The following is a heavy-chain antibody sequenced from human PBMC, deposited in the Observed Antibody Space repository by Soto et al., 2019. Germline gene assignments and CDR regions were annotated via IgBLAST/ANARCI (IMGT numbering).Heavy chain of an antibody. CDR2: IKPSGGTT. J-gene: IGHJ4*02. CDR1: GFTFSSYF. Sequence: GASVKVSCKASGFTFSSYFMHWLRQAPGQGLQWVGIIKPSGGTTDYAQEFQDRVTMTRDTSTSTIYMELSSLTSADTAVYYCAREYPSTYYFDYWGQGTLVTVSS. V-gene: IGHV1-46*01. CDR3: AREYPSTYYFDY.